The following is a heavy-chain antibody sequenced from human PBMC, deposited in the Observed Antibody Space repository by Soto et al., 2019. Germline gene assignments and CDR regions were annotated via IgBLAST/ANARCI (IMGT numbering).Heavy chain of an antibody. CDR3: ARLSSSDVDY. J-gene: IGHJ4*02. D-gene: IGHD3-10*01. Sequence: QVQLQQWGAGLLKPSETLSLTCAVYGGSFSGYYWSWIRQPPGKGLEWIGEINHSGSTNYNPSLKSRVTISVDTSKNQFSLKLSSVTAADTAVYYCARLSSSDVDYWGQGTLVTVSS. CDR1: GGSFSGYY. CDR2: INHSGST. V-gene: IGHV4-34*01.